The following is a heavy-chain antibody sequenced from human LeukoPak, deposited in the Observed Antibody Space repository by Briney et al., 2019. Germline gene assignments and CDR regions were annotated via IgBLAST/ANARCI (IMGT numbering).Heavy chain of an antibody. CDR1: GFTFSTYW. J-gene: IGHJ4*02. V-gene: IGHV3-7*03. D-gene: IGHD2-15*01. CDR2: IKKDGSEK. Sequence: GGSLRLSCAASGFTFSTYWISWVRQAPGKGLEWVANIKKDGSEKYYMDSVKGRFTISRDNAENSLYLLMNSLRAEDTAVYYCAREGVHCSGRSCLKAYWGQGTQVTVSS. CDR3: AREGVHCSGRSCLKAY.